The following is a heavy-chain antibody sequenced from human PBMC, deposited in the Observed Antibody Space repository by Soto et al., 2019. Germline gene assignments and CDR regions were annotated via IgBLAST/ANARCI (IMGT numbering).Heavy chain of an antibody. Sequence: GGSLRLSCAASGFTFSSYAMSWVRQAPGKGLEWVSAISGSGGSTYYADSVKGRFTISRDNSKNTLYLQMNSLRAEDTAVYYCAKVGRSRPRKSITIFGVVPDAFDIWGQGTMVTVSS. V-gene: IGHV3-23*01. D-gene: IGHD3-3*01. CDR3: AKVGRSRPRKSITIFGVVPDAFDI. CDR1: GFTFSSYA. CDR2: ISGSGGST. J-gene: IGHJ3*02.